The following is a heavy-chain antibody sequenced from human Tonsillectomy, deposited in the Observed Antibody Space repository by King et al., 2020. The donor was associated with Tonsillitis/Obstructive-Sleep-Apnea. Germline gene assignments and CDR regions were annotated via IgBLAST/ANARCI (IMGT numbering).Heavy chain of an antibody. CDR3: ARDMVLEAGGDAFDI. D-gene: IGHD2-8*01. CDR1: GDSISSSSDY. V-gene: IGHV4-39*07. Sequence: QLQESGPGLVKPSETLSLTCTVSGDSISSSSDYWGWIRQPPGKGLEWIGSIYYSGSTNYNSSLKSRVTISVDTSKNQFSLKLSSVTAADTAVYYCARDMVLEAGGDAFDIWGQGTMVTVSS. CDR2: IYYSGST. J-gene: IGHJ3*02.